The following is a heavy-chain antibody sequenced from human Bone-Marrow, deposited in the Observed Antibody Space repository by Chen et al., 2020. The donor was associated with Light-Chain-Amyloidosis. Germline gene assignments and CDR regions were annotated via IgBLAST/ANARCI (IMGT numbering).Heavy chain of an antibody. CDR1: GYTFTTYV. J-gene: IGHJ4*02. CDR2: ISAYNGYT. Sequence: QVQLVQSGAEVKKPGASVKVSCKASGYTFTTYVINWVRQAPGQGLEWMGWISAYNGYTNYAQNRQGRVTMTTDTSTNTAYMELRSLRSDDTAVYYCARMVGPYYYDSSGFVYWGQGTLVTVSS. D-gene: IGHD3-22*01. CDR3: ARMVGPYYYDSSGFVY. V-gene: IGHV1-18*04.